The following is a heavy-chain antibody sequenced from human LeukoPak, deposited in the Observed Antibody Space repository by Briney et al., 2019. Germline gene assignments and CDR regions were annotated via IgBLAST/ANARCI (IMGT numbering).Heavy chain of an antibody. D-gene: IGHD4-11*01. CDR1: GYTSSSSW. V-gene: IGHV3-74*01. Sequence: GGAPRLSCAASGYTSSSSWRYRVRHTPGKGLVWVSRINSDESITTSAHSVRGAFTSSRDNAKNTLYLQMNSLRAEDTAVYYCARGLVPGFLDYWGQGTPVTVSS. CDR3: ARGLVPGFLDY. J-gene: IGHJ4*02. CDR2: INSDESIT.